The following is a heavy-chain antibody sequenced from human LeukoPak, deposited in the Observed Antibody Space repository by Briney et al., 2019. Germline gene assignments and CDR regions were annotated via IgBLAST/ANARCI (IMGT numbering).Heavy chain of an antibody. D-gene: IGHD2-8*02. CDR1: GFTISSYA. V-gene: IGHV3-23*01. CDR3: AKSGGGDCTGDYCINWFDP. CDR2: INGGGGLT. Sequence: PGGSLRLSCEGSGFTISSYAMSWVRQAPGKGLEWVSAINGGGGLTYYADSVKGRFTISRDNSKNTLYLQMNSLRAEGTAVYYCAKSGGGDCTGDYCINWFDPWGQGTLVTVSS. J-gene: IGHJ5*02.